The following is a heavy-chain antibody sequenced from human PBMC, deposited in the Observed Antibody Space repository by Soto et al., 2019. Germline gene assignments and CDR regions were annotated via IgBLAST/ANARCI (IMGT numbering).Heavy chain of an antibody. CDR3: ARGSITYYYGSGSRNAFDI. D-gene: IGHD3-10*01. CDR1: GGSFSGYY. J-gene: IGHJ3*02. CDR2: INHSGST. Sequence: TSETLSLTCAVYGGSFSGYYWSWIRQPPGKGLEWIGEINHSGSTNYNPSLKSRVTISVDTSKNQFSLKLSSVTAADTAVYYCARGSITYYYGSGSRNAFDIWGQGTMVTVSS. V-gene: IGHV4-34*01.